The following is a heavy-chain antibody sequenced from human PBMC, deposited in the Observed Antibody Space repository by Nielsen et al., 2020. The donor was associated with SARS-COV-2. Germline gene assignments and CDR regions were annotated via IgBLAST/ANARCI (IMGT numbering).Heavy chain of an antibody. D-gene: IGHD5-18*01. Sequence: GGFLRLSCAASGFTFSSYGMHWVRQAPGKGLEWVAVISYDGSNKYYADSVKGRFTISRDNSKNTLYLQMNGLIAEDTAVYYCAKDGYGYSHFSPGYYYGMDVWGQGTTVTVSS. CDR1: GFTFSSYG. J-gene: IGHJ6*02. CDR2: ISYDGSNK. V-gene: IGHV3-30*18. CDR3: AKDGYGYSHFSPGYYYGMDV.